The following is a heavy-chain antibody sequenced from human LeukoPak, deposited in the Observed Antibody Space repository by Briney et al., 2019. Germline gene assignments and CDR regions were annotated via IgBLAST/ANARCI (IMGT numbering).Heavy chain of an antibody. V-gene: IGHV6-1*01. D-gene: IGHD1-26*01. J-gene: IGHJ3*02. CDR2: TYYRSKWYN. Sequence: SQTLSLTCAISGDSVSSNSAAWNWIRQSPSRGLEWLGRTYYRSKWYNDYAVSVKSRITINPDTSKNQFSLQLNSVTPEDTAVYYCAREWEAGIGIGQPPSHDAFDIWGQGTMVTVSS. CDR1: GDSVSSNSAA. CDR3: AREWEAGIGIGQPPSHDAFDI.